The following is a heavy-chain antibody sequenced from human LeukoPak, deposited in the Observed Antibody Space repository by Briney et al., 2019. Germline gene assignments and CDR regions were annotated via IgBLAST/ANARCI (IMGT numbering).Heavy chain of an antibody. V-gene: IGHV3-23*01. D-gene: IGHD3-10*01. CDR2: IGNSGGRT. J-gene: IGHJ4*02. Sequence: GGSLKLSCAASGFTFSTYAMSWVRQAPGKGLEWVSVIGNSGGRTFYADSVKGRFTISRDNSRNTVHLQMNFLRAEDTAVYFCAKRASGSGTSLYHFDYWGQGALVTVSS. CDR3: AKRASGSGTSLYHFDY. CDR1: GFTFSTYA.